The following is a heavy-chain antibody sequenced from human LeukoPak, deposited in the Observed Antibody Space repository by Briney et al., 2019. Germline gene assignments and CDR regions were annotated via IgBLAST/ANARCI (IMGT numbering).Heavy chain of an antibody. J-gene: IGHJ4*02. CDR2: ISSSGTAM. D-gene: IGHD3-3*01. CDR1: GFTFSDYY. CDR3: ADYGVSGVRNNFY. Sequence: PGGSLRLSCAASGFTFSDYYMSWIRQAPGKGLEWVSYISSSGTAMYYADSVKGRFTISRNTVYLQMTSLRADDTAVYYCADYGVSGVRNNFYWGQGTLVTVSS. V-gene: IGHV3-11*01.